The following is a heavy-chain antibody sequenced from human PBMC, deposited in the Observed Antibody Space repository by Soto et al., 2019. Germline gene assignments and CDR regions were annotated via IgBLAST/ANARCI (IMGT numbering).Heavy chain of an antibody. Sequence: GESLKISCKGSGYSFTSYWISWVRQMPGKGLEWMGRIDPSDSYTNYSPSFQGHVTISADKSISTAYLQWSSLKASDTAMYYCARHMIAARDYYYYGMDVWGQGTTVTVSS. D-gene: IGHD6-6*01. J-gene: IGHJ6*02. CDR1: GYSFTSYW. CDR2: IDPSDSYT. V-gene: IGHV5-10-1*01. CDR3: ARHMIAARDYYYYGMDV.